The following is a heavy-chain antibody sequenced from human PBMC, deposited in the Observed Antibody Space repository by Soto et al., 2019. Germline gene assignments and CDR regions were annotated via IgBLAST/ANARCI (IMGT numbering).Heavy chain of an antibody. CDR1: GYTFTSFG. D-gene: IGHD2-8*01. J-gene: IGHJ4*02. Sequence: QLQLVQSGSEVRKPGASVKVSCKASGYTFTSFGISWVRQAPGQGLEWMGWIGAYNGDTNLAQKLQGRATMTTDTSCHPAFLELRSLRSDAMAVYYCARDLFPRNGPQDGLRLWGQGALVTVSS. V-gene: IGHV1-18*03. CDR2: IGAYNGDT. CDR3: ARDLFPRNGPQDGLRL.